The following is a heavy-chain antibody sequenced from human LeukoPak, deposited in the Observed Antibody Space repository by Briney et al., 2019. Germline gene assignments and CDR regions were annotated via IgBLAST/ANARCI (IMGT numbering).Heavy chain of an antibody. CDR3: ARARHSSSWYNFDY. CDR1: GFTVSGNY. D-gene: IGHD6-13*01. V-gene: IGHV3-66*02. Sequence: GGSLRLSCAASGFTVSGNYMSWVRQAPGKGLEWVSIIYSGGSTYYADSVKGRFTISRDNSKNTLYLQMNSLRAEDTAVYYCARARHSSSWYNFDYWGQGTLVTVSS. CDR2: IYSGGST. J-gene: IGHJ4*02.